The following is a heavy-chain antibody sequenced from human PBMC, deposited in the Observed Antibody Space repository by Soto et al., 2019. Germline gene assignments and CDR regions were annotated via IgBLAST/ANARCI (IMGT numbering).Heavy chain of an antibody. CDR1: GFTFSSYG. Sequence: LRLSCAASGFTFSSYGMHWVRQAPGKGLEWVAVISYDGSNKYYADSVKGRFTISRDNSKNTLYLQMNSLRAEDTAVYYCAEMATHDYWGQGTLVTVSS. D-gene: IGHD2-15*01. V-gene: IGHV3-30*03. J-gene: IGHJ4*02. CDR3: AEMATHDY. CDR2: ISYDGSNK.